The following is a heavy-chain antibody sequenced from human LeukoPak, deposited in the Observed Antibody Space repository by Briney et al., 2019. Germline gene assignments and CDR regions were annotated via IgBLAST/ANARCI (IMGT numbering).Heavy chain of an antibody. D-gene: IGHD4-17*01. Sequence: ASVKVSCKASGYTFTGYYMHWVRQAPGQGLEWMGWINPNSGGTNYAQKFQGWVTMTRDTSISTAYMELSRLRSDDTAVYYCARKAYGDYDTYYFDYWGQGTLVTVSS. V-gene: IGHV1-2*04. CDR2: INPNSGGT. CDR3: ARKAYGDYDTYYFDY. CDR1: GYTFTGYY. J-gene: IGHJ4*02.